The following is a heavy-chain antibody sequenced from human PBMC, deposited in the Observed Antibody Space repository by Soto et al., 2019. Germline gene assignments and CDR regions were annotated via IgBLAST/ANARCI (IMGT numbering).Heavy chain of an antibody. D-gene: IGHD6-25*01. CDR1: GFPFTSLD. CDR3: ARYQEAAAFND. Sequence: QVQLVQSGAEVRKPGASVKVSCKASGFPFTSLDINWVRQAPGQGLEWVGHMTPSGYIGFAQKFRGRVSMTRDASTSTVSMELSSLRSDDTAVYYCARYQEAAAFNDWGQGTLVTVSS. V-gene: IGHV1-8*01. J-gene: IGHJ4*02. CDR2: MTPSGYI.